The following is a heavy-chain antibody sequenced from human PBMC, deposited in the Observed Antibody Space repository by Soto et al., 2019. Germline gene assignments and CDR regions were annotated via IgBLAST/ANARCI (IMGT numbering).Heavy chain of an antibody. CDR1: GGTFSSYA. Sequence: SVKLSCTASGGTFSSYAISWVRQAPGQGLEWMGGIIPIFGTANYAQKFQGRVTITADESTSTAYMELSSLRSEDTAVYYCAKDFSSSGNYYAMDVWGQGTTVTVSS. CDR2: IIPIFGTA. CDR3: AKDFSSSGNYYAMDV. V-gene: IGHV1-69*13. D-gene: IGHD6-6*01. J-gene: IGHJ6*02.